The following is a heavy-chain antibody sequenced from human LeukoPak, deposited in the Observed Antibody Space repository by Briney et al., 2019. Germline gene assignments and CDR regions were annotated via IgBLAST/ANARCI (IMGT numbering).Heavy chain of an antibody. CDR2: ISYDGSNK. D-gene: IGHD6-6*01. V-gene: IGHV3-30-3*01. Sequence: GGSLRLSCAASGFTFSSYAMHWVRQAPGKGLEWVAVISYDGSNKYYADSVKGRFTISRDNSKNTLYLQMNSLRAEDTAVYYCARDNIAARLAGMDVWGQGTTVTVSS. J-gene: IGHJ6*02. CDR3: ARDNIAARLAGMDV. CDR1: GFTFSSYA.